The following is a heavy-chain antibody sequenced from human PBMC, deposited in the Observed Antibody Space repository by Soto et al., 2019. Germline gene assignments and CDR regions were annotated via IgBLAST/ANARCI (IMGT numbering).Heavy chain of an antibody. CDR3: ARDRVGSSLLDI. D-gene: IGHD6-6*01. V-gene: IGHV3-11*06. Sequence: GGSLRLSCAASGFTFSDYYMXWIXQAXGKGLEWVSYISSSSSYTNYADSVKGRFTISRDNAKNSLYLQMNSLRAEDTSVYYCARDRVGSSLLDIWGQGTMVTVSS. CDR2: ISSSSSYT. CDR1: GFTFSDYY. J-gene: IGHJ3*02.